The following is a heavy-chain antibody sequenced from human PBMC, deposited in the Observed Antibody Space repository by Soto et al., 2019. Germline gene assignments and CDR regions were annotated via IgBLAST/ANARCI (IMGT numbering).Heavy chain of an antibody. Sequence: PSETLSLTCTVSGDSLGNYYWFWIRQPVGKGLEWIGRVSSSGNTNANAPLNSPATMSIDTSKNQFSLRLRSVSAAGTAAYYCARSDYEILTGADAMDVWGQGTTVTVSS. CDR2: VSSSGNT. D-gene: IGHD3-9*01. J-gene: IGHJ6*02. V-gene: IGHV4-4*07. CDR3: ARSDYEILTGADAMDV. CDR1: GDSLGNYY.